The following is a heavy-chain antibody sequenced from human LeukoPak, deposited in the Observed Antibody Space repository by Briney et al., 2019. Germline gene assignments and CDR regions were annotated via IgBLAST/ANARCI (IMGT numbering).Heavy chain of an antibody. J-gene: IGHJ5*02. V-gene: IGHV4-39*07. D-gene: IGHD3-3*01. CDR2: IYYSGST. Sequence: SETKSLTCTVSGGSISSSSYYWCWIRQPPGKGLEWIGSIYYSGSTYYNPSLKSRVTISVDTSNNQFSLKLSSVTAADTAVYYCARGYDFWSGLVGGWFDPWGQGTLVTVSS. CDR1: GGSISSSSYY. CDR3: ARGYDFWSGLVGGWFDP.